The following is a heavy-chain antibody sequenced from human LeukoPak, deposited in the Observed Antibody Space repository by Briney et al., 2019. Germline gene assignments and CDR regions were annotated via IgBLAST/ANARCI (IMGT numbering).Heavy chain of an antibody. V-gene: IGHV4-39*07. CDR1: GGYISSSNYY. CDR3: ARDNSVGETAWWFDP. Sequence: PSETLSLTCTVSGGYISSSNYYWVWIRQPPGKGLEWVASIFYSGSTYFNPSLKSRVTILVDTSKNQFSLKLSSVTAADTAMYYCARDNSVGETAWWFDPWGQGTLVTVSS. CDR2: IFYSGST. D-gene: IGHD1-26*01. J-gene: IGHJ5*02.